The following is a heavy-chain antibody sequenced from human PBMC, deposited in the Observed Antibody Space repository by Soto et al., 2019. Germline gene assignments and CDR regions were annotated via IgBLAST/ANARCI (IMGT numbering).Heavy chain of an antibody. CDR1: GFTFSSYG. CDR2: ISYDGSNK. D-gene: IGHD3-16*01. CDR3: AKGDQLGGRDYYYYYGMDV. Sequence: QVQLVESGGGVVQPGRSLRLSCAASGFTFSSYGMHWVRQAPGKGLEWVAVISYDGSNKYYADSVKGRFTISRDNSKNTLYLQMNSLRAEDTAVYYCAKGDQLGGRDYYYYYGMDVWGQGTTVTVSS. V-gene: IGHV3-30*18. J-gene: IGHJ6*02.